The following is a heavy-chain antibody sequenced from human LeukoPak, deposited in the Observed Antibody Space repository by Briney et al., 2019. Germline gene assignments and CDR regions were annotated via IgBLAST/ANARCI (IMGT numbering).Heavy chain of an antibody. J-gene: IGHJ4*02. D-gene: IGHD6-19*01. CDR3: ARILDSAWGELGY. V-gene: IGHV3-30*02. CDR2: IRSDGSNK. CDR1: GVSFSSDG. Sequence: GGSLRLSCAGSGVSFSSDGMHWVRQAPGEGLGWMAFIRSDGSNKYYADSVKGRFTISRDNSKNTLYLQMNRLRAEDTAVYYCARILDSAWGELGYWGQGTLVTVSS.